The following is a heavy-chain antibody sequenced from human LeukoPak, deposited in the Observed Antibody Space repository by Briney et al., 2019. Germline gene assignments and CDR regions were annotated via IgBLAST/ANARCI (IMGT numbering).Heavy chain of an antibody. CDR3: ASSGSYRFDY. V-gene: IGHV3-48*02. J-gene: IGHJ4*02. Sequence: GGSLRLSRAASGFTFSSYSMNWVRQAPGKGLEWVSHITASGTAMFYADSVKGRFTISRDNAKNSLYLQMNSLRDEDTAVYYCASSGSYRFDYWGQGTLVTVSS. D-gene: IGHD1-26*01. CDR2: ITASGTAM. CDR1: GFTFSSYS.